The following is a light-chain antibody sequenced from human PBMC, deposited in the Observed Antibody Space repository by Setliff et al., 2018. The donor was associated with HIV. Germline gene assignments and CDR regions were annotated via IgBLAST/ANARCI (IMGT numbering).Light chain of an antibody. V-gene: IGLV2-23*01. Sequence: QSALTQPASVSGSPGQSITISCTATTSDVGTYNLVSWHQQHPGKAPKFIIYEVSKRPSGVSNRFSGSKSGNTASLTISGLQAEDEAGYYCSSYARSSTLLFGGGTKVTVL. J-gene: IGLJ2*01. CDR1: TSDVGTYNL. CDR3: SSYARSSTLL. CDR2: EVS.